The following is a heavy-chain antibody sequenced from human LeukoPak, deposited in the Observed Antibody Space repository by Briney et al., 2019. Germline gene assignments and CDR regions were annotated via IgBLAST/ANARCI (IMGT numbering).Heavy chain of an antibody. CDR3: ASDIVGATGSDY. Sequence: ASVKVSCKASGYTFTSYYMHWVRQAPGQGLEWMGIINPSGGSTSYAQKFQGRVTMTRDTSTSTVYMELSSLRSEDTAVYYCASDIVGATGSDYWGQGTLVTVSS. D-gene: IGHD1-26*01. J-gene: IGHJ4*02. CDR2: INPSGGST. CDR1: GYTFTSYY. V-gene: IGHV1-46*01.